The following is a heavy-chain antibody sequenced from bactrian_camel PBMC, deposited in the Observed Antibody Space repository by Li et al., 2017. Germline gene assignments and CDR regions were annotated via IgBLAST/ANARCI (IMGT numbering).Heavy chain of an antibody. D-gene: IGHD1*01. J-gene: IGHJ4*01. Sequence: HVQLVESGGGSVQIGGSLRLSCSAPAWVLSAYCMGWFRQAPGKEREGVATLDKDGNPMYTDSVKGRFTISKDNAKNTVTLQMNSLKPEDTAMYYCAAGLLDSDCRPFNYWGQGTQVTVS. V-gene: IGHV3S53*01. CDR3: AAGLLDSDCRPFNY. CDR1: AWVLSAYC. CDR2: LDKDGNP.